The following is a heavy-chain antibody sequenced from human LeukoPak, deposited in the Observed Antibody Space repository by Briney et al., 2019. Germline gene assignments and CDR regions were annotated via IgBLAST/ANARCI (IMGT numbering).Heavy chain of an antibody. D-gene: IGHD1-26*01. J-gene: IGHJ4*02. Sequence: PGGSLRLSCAASGFPFSDYYMSWIRQAPGKGLEWVSYISSSSSYTNHADSVKGRFTISRDNAKHSLYLQMNSLRAEDTAVYYWGRREARFFDSWGQGTLVTVSS. CDR3: GRREARFFDS. CDR2: ISSSSSYT. V-gene: IGHV3-11*03. CDR1: GFPFSDYY.